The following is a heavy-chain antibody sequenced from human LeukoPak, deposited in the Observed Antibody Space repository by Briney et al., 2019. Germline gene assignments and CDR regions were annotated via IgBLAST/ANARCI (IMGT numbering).Heavy chain of an antibody. CDR2: ISSSSSYI. J-gene: IGHJ4*02. CDR3: AREHMYYYDSSGYPIDY. CDR1: GFTFSSYS. Sequence: PGGSLRLSCAASGFTFSSYSMNWVRQAPGKGLEWVSSISSSSSYIYYADSVKGRFTISRDNAKNSLYLQMNSLRAEDTAVYYCAREHMYYYDSSGYPIDYGGQGTPVTVSS. D-gene: IGHD3-22*01. V-gene: IGHV3-21*01.